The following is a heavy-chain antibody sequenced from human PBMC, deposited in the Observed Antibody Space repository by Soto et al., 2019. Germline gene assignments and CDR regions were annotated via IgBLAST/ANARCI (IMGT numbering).Heavy chain of an antibody. Sequence: QVQLVQSGAEVKKPGASVKVSCKTSGYTFASYGISWVRQGPGQGFEWMGWISVYDGNTKYAPKLQGSVTITTDRSTSTAYMEMRSLRSDDTAVYYCASDSPLDYCGQGTLVTVSS. CDR1: GYTFASYG. V-gene: IGHV1-18*04. CDR3: ASDSPLDY. J-gene: IGHJ4*02. CDR2: ISVYDGNT.